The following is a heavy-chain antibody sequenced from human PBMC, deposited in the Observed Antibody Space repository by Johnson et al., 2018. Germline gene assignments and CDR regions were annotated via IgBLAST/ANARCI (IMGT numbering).Heavy chain of an antibody. CDR1: GFTFSSYG. J-gene: IGHJ1*01. CDR3: AKEGGKEWECYGPFQY. V-gene: IGHV3-30*18. Sequence: QVQLVQSGGGVVQPGRSLRLSCAASGFTFSSYGMHWVRQAPGKGLEWVAVISYDGSNKYYADSVKGRFTNSRDNSKNTLYLQMNSLRAEETAVYYCAKEGGKEWECYGPFQYWGPGTLVTGAS. D-gene: IGHD1-26*01. CDR2: ISYDGSNK.